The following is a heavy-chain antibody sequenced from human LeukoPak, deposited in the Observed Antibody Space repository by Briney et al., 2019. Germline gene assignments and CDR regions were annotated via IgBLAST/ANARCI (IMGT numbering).Heavy chain of an antibody. Sequence: PGGSLRLSCAASGFTFSSSAMSWVRQVPGKGLEWVSAISGSGGSTYYADSVKGRFTISRDNSKNTLYLQMNSLRAEDTAVYYCANRPNKALDIWGQGTMVTVSS. CDR2: ISGSGGST. V-gene: IGHV3-23*01. J-gene: IGHJ3*02. CDR3: ANRPNKALDI. CDR1: GFTFSSSA.